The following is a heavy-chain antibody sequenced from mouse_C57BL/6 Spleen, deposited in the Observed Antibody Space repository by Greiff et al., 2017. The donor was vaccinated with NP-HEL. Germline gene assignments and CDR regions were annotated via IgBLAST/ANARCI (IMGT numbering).Heavy chain of an antibody. CDR2: INPNNGGT. CDR1: GYTFTDSY. CDR3: ARSEYYGSFYAMDY. V-gene: IGHV1-26*01. Sequence: VQLQQSGPELVKPGASVKISCKASGYTFTDSYMNWVKQSHGKSLEWIGNINPNNGGTSYNQKFKGKATVTVAKSSSTAYMELRSLTSDDSAVYYCARSEYYGSFYAMDYWGQGTSVTVSS. J-gene: IGHJ4*01. D-gene: IGHD1-1*01.